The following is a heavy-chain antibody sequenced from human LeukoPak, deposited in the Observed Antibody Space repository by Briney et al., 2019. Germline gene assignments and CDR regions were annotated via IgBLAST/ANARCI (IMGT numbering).Heavy chain of an antibody. CDR3: ATTTSHIAGTGGDDAFDI. Sequence: PSETLSLTCLLSGGSISSGGYYWSWIRQPPGKGLEWIGYIYHSGSTYYNPSLKSRVTISVDRSKNQFSLKLSSVTAADTAVYYCATTTSHIAGTGGDDAFDIWGQGTMVTVSS. CDR1: GGSISSGGYY. J-gene: IGHJ3*02. D-gene: IGHD6-13*01. V-gene: IGHV4-30-2*01. CDR2: IYHSGST.